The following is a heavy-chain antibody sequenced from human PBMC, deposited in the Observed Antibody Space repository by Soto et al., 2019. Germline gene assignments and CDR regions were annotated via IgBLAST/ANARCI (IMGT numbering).Heavy chain of an antibody. D-gene: IGHD7-27*01. CDR2: INAGNGNT. CDR3: AKAKNGDPYYFDY. CDR1: GYTFTSYA. V-gene: IGHV1-3*01. Sequence: ASVKVSCKASGYTFTSYAMHWVRQAPGQRLEWMGWINAGNGNTKYSQKFQGRVTITRDTSASTAYMELSSLRSEDTAVYYCAKAKNGDPYYFDYWGQGTLVTVSS. J-gene: IGHJ4*02.